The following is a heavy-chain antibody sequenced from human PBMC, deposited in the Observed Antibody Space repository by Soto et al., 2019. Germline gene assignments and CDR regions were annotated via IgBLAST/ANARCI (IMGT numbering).Heavy chain of an antibody. J-gene: IGHJ2*01. V-gene: IGHV4-59*01. CDR2: IYYSGST. D-gene: IGHD4-17*01. Sequence: QVQLQESGPGLVKPSETLSLTCTVSGGSISSYYWSWIRQPPGKGLEWIGYIYYSGSTNYNPSLKSRVTISVDTSKNQFSLKLSSVTAADTAVYYCARSYYGGNSYWYFDLWGRGTLVTVSS. CDR3: ARSYYGGNSYWYFDL. CDR1: GGSISSYY.